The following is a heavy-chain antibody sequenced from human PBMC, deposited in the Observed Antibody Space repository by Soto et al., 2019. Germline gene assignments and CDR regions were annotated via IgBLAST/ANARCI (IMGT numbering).Heavy chain of an antibody. CDR3: ASQSGSYHHFDF. Sequence: PSETLSLTCTVSGGSISSGGYYWSWIRHHPGEGLEWVGYIYNTGSTSYNPSLKSRLTISVDTSKNQFSLKLSSVTAADTAVYYCASQSGSYHHFDFWGQGAMVTVYS. D-gene: IGHD1-26*01. CDR1: GGSISSGGYY. J-gene: IGHJ4*02. V-gene: IGHV4-31*03. CDR2: IYNTGST.